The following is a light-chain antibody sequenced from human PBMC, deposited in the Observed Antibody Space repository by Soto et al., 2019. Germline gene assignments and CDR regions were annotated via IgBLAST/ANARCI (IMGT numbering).Light chain of an antibody. J-gene: IGLJ2*01. CDR3: LLFYSDVRGV. V-gene: IGLV7-46*01. Sequence: QAVVTQEPSLTVSPGGTVTLTCGSSTGAVTSGHYPYWFQQKPGQAPRTLIYDTSNKHSWTPAQFSGSLLGGKAALTLSGAQPEDEAEYYCLLFYSDVRGVFGGGTKLTVL. CDR2: DTS. CDR1: TGAVTSGHY.